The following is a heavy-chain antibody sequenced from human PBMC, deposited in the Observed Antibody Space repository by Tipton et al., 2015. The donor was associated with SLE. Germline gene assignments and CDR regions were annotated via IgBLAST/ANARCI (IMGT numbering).Heavy chain of an antibody. CDR3: ARDQDYCSGGSCSDVSSGMDV. J-gene: IGHJ6*02. CDR1: GYSISSGYY. Sequence: TLSLTCTVSGYSISSGYYWGWIRQPPGKGLEWIGSIYHSGSTYYNPSLKSRVTISVDTSKNQFSLKLSSVTAADTAVYYCARDQDYCSGGSCSDVSSGMDVWGQGTTVTVSS. D-gene: IGHD2-15*01. V-gene: IGHV4-38-2*02. CDR2: IYHSGST.